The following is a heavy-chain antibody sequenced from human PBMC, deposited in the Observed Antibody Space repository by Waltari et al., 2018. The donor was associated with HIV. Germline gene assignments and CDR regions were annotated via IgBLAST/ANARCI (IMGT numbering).Heavy chain of an antibody. CDR1: GGSFSGYY. Sequence: QVQLQQWGAGLLKPSETLSLTCAVYGGSFSGYYWSWIRQPPGKGLEWIGEINHSGSTNYNPSLKSRVTISVDTSKNQFSLKLSSVTAADTAVYYCASAYYGSGGYWGQGTLVTVSS. D-gene: IGHD3-10*01. CDR2: INHSGST. V-gene: IGHV4-34*01. CDR3: ASAYYGSGGY. J-gene: IGHJ4*02.